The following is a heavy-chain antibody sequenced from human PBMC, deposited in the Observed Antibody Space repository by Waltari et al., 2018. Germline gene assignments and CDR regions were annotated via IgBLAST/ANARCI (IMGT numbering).Heavy chain of an antibody. D-gene: IGHD6-13*01. J-gene: IGHJ4*02. CDR2: IYYSGST. Sequence: QVQLQESGPGLVKPSETLSLTCTVSGGSISSYYWSWIRQPPGKGLEWIGYIYYSGSTNYNPSLKSRVTISVDTSKNQFSLKLSSVTAADTAVYYCARLATRGAAAGFFDYWGQGTLVTVSS. CDR3: ARLATRGAAAGFFDY. CDR1: GGSISSYY. V-gene: IGHV4-59*01.